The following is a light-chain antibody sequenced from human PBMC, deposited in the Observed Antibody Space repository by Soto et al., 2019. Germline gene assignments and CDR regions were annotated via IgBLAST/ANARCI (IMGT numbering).Light chain of an antibody. CDR2: GAS. J-gene: IGKJ4*01. CDR3: QQYATSPLT. Sequence: DMVLTQSPGTLSLSPGDRAALSCGASQSLSNNFLAWYQQKPGQAPRLLISGASSRATGIPDRFSGSGSGTDFTLTITRVEPEDFAVYYCQQYATSPLTFGGGTKVDIK. V-gene: IGKV3-20*01. CDR1: QSLSNNF.